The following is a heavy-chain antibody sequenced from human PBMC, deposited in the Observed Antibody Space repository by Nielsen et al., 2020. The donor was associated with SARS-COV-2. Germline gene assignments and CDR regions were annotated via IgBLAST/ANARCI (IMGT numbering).Heavy chain of an antibody. J-gene: IGHJ6*03. D-gene: IGHD2-15*01. CDR3: TTGLTQAATKRWYYYYYMDV. V-gene: IGHV3-21*01. CDR2: ISSSSSYI. CDR1: GFTFSSYS. Sequence: GGSLRLSCAASGFTFSSYSMNWVRQAPGKGLEWVSSISSSSSYIYYADSVKGRFTISRDNAKNSLYLQMNSLRAEDTAVYYCTTGLTQAATKRWYYYYYMDVWGKGTTVTVSS.